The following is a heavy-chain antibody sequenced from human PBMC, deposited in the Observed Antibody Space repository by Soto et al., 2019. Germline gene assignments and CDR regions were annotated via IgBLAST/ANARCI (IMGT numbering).Heavy chain of an antibody. D-gene: IGHD2-2*01. Sequence: SETLSLTCTVSGGSISSGGYYWSWLRQHPGKGLEWIGYIYHSGTNYYNPSLKSRVTISVDTSKNQFSQKLTSMTAEDTAEYFCGRVRGNQLLGWFDPWGQGTLVTAS. V-gene: IGHV4-31*03. CDR2: IYHSGTN. J-gene: IGHJ5*02. CDR1: GGSISSGGYY. CDR3: GRVRGNQLLGWFDP.